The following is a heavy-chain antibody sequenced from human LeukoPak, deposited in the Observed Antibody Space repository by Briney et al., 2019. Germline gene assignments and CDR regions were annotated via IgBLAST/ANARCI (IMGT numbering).Heavy chain of an antibody. D-gene: IGHD1-20*01. CDR3: ARDPQYNWGPFDY. V-gene: IGHV1-2*02. Sequence: ASVKVSCKASGYTFADYYMHWVRQAPGQGLEWMGWINPNSAGTDYAQNFQGRVTMTRDTSISTAYMELSRLTSDDTAVYYCARDPQYNWGPFDYWGQGILSPSPQ. CDR1: GYTFADYY. CDR2: INPNSAGT. J-gene: IGHJ4*02.